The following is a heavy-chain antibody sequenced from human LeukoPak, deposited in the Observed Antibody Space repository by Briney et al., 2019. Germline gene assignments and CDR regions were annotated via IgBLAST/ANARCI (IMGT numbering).Heavy chain of an antibody. CDR2: IGIRGDT. V-gene: IGHV3-13*01. J-gene: IGHJ4*02. Sequence: GGSLRLSCAASGFTFIDYDMHWVRQVIGKGLEWVSAIGIRGDTHYSGSVKGRFTISRENAESSLYLQMNSLRAEDTAVYYCARGGIQVSGIDEFDYWGQGTLVTASS. CDR3: ARGGIQVSGIDEFDY. CDR1: GFTFIDYD. D-gene: IGHD6-19*01.